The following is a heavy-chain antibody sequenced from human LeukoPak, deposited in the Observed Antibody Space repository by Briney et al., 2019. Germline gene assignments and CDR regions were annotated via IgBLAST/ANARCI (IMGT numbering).Heavy chain of an antibody. CDR1: GGSISSYY. Sequence: SETLSLTFTVSGGSISSYYWSWIRQPPGKGLEWIGYIYYSGSTNYNPSLKSRVTISVDTSKNQFSLKLSSVTAADTAVYYRAIRGYSYGPFGFDPWGQGTLVTVSS. CDR2: IYYSGST. J-gene: IGHJ5*02. CDR3: AIRGYSYGPFGFDP. D-gene: IGHD5-18*01. V-gene: IGHV4-59*01.